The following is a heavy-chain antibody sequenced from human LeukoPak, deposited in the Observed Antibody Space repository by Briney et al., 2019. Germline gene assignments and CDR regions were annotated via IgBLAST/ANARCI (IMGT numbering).Heavy chain of an antibody. V-gene: IGHV1-18*01. CDR1: GYTFTSYG. D-gene: IGHD5-12*01. Sequence: ASVKVACKASGYTFTSYGISWVRQAPGQGLEWMGWISAYNGNTNYAQKLQGRVTMTTDTSTSTAYMELRSLRSDDTAVYYCASVDIVGWFDPWGQGTLVTVSS. CDR2: ISAYNGNT. J-gene: IGHJ5*02. CDR3: ASVDIVGWFDP.